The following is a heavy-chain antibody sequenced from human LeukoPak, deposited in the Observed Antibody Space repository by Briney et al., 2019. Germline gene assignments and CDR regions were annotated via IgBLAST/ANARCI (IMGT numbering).Heavy chain of an antibody. V-gene: IGHV4-59*08. CDR3: ARQGNWNLDY. J-gene: IGHJ4*02. CDR1: GGSISSYY. Sequence: SETLSLTCTVSGGSISSYYWSCIRQPPGKGLEWIGYNNYNGITNYNPSLKSRVTISVGTSKNQFSLKLTSVTAADTAIYYCARQGNWNLDYWGQGTLVTVSS. CDR2: NNYNGIT. D-gene: IGHD1-1*01.